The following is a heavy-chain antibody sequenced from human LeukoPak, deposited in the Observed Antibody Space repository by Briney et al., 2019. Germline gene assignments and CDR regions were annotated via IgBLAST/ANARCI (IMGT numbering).Heavy chain of an antibody. Sequence: ASVKVSCKASGYTFTGYYMHWVRQAPGQGLEWMGWINPNSGGTNYAQKFQGRVTMTRDMSISTAYMELSRLRSDDTAVYYCARGPWELSIYFDYWGQGTLVTVSS. V-gene: IGHV1-2*02. J-gene: IGHJ4*02. D-gene: IGHD1-26*01. CDR1: GYTFTGYY. CDR2: INPNSGGT. CDR3: ARGPWELSIYFDY.